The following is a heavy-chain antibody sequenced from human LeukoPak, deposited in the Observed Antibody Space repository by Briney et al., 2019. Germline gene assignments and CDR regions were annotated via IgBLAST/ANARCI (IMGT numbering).Heavy chain of an antibody. CDR1: GFTFSGSA. CDR2: IRIKPDNYAT. Sequence: PGGSLKLSCAASGFTFSGSAIHWVRQASGKGLEWLGRIRIKPDNYATAYAASVKGRFTISRDDSKNSAYLQMDSLKAEDTAVYYCSRFDLYYDGNYYASDGLDVWGQGTTVTVSS. D-gene: IGHD3-22*01. V-gene: IGHV3-73*01. J-gene: IGHJ6*02. CDR3: SRFDLYYDGNYYASDGLDV.